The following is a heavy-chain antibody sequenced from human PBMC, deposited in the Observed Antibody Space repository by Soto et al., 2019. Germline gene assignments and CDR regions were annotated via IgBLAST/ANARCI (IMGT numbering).Heavy chain of an antibody. V-gene: IGHV5-51*01. CDR2: IDTGDSGA. CDR3: GRHPYGDYDIMDV. D-gene: IGHD4-17*01. Sequence: PGESLKISCKGSGSSFSNYWIGCVRKMHGKGLEWMGIIDTGDSGARYSPSFQGQVTISADKPINAAHLQWSSLKASDTAMYYCGRHPYGDYDIMDVWGQGTTVTVSS. J-gene: IGHJ6*02. CDR1: GSSFSNYW.